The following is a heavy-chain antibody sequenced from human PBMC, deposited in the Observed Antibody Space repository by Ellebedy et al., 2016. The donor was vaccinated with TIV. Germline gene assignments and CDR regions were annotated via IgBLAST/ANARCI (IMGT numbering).Heavy chain of an antibody. CDR2: IYYSGST. V-gene: IGHV4-39*01. CDR1: GGSISSSSYY. Sequence: GSLRLSXTVSGGSISSSSYYWGWIRQPPGKGLEWIGSIYYSGSTYYNPSLKSRVTISVDTSKNQFSLKLSSVTAADTAVYYCARLDGYNFDFDYWGQGTLVTVSS. J-gene: IGHJ4*02. D-gene: IGHD5-24*01. CDR3: ARLDGYNFDFDY.